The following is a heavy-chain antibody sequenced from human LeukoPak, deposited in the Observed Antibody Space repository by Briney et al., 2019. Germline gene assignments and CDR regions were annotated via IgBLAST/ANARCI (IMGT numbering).Heavy chain of an antibody. CDR3: ARGSLGFGELFHPPFDY. CDR2: IYYSGST. V-gene: IGHV4-30-4*01. J-gene: IGHJ4*02. D-gene: IGHD3-10*01. CDR1: GGSISSGDYY. Sequence: PSETLSLTCTVSGGSISSGDYYWSWIRQPPGKGLEWIGYIYYSGSTYYNPSLKGRVTISVDTSKNQFSLKLSSVTAADTAVYYCARGSLGFGELFHPPFDYWGQGTLVTVSS.